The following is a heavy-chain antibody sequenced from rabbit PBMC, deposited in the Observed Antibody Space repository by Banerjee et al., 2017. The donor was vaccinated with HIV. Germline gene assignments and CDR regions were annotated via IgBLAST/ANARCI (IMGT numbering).Heavy chain of an antibody. V-gene: IGHV1S47*01. Sequence: QEQLVESGGGLVTLGGSLKLSCKASGIDFSSYGISWVRQAPGKGLEWIAYIYPDYGSTDYATWVNGRFTISLDNAQNTVFLQMTSLTAADTATYFCASSAGYAGYGYAYYFNLWGPGTLVTVS. D-gene: IGHD6-1*01. CDR2: IYPDYGST. J-gene: IGHJ4*01. CDR1: GIDFSSYG. CDR3: ASSAGYAGYGYAYYFNL.